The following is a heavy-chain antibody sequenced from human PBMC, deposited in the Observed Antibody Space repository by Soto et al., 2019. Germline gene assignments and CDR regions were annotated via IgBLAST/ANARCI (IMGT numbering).Heavy chain of an antibody. CDR1: GFIFENFG. D-gene: IGHD1-26*01. CDR3: AKNQGVELVPLATVDWFDP. CDR2: ISGSGFKK. Sequence: GSLRLSCAASGFIFENFGMSWARQAPGKGLEWISSISGSGFKKYYADSVKGRFTISRDNSKSTVYLELNNLSAEDTAVYHCAKNQGVELVPLATVDWFDPWGQGSVVTVSS. J-gene: IGHJ5*02. V-gene: IGHV3-23*01.